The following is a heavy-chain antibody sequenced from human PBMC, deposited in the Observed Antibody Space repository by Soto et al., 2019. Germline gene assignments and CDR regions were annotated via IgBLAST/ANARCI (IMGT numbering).Heavy chain of an antibody. CDR2: IYWDNDK. CDR3: AHSRCGGDCLQSYSSHYYYGMDV. CDR1: GFSLSTGGVG. V-gene: IGHV2-5*02. J-gene: IGHJ6*02. D-gene: IGHD2-21*02. Sequence: QITLKESGPTLVKATQTLTLTCTFSGFSLSTGGVGVGWIRQPPGEALEWLALIYWDNDKRYSPSLKSRLTITKDASKNQVVLTMTNMDPVDTATYYCAHSRCGGDCLQSYSSHYYYGMDVWGQGTTVTVSS.